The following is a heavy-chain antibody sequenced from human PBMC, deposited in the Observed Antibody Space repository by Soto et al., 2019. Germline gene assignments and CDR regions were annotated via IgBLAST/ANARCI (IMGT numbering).Heavy chain of an antibody. CDR3: ARVAYDAFDI. V-gene: IGHV3-11*05. J-gene: IGHJ3*02. D-gene: IGHD3-16*01. Sequence: QVQLVESGGRLVKPGGSLRLSCAASGFTFSDYYMNWIRQDPGKGLEWVSYISSSRSYTNYADSVKGRFTISRDNAKNALYLQMNSLRAKDTAVYYCARVAYDAFDIWGQGTMVTFSS. CDR1: GFTFSDYY. CDR2: ISSSRSYT.